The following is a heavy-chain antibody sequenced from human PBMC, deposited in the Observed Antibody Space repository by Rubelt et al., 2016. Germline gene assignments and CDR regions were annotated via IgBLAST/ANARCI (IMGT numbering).Heavy chain of an antibody. CDR2: IYHSGST. CDR1: GYSISSGYY. D-gene: IGHD3-3*01. V-gene: IGHV4-38-2*02. CDR3: ASADYDFWSGSDRNWFDP. Sequence: QVQLQESGPGLVKPSETLSLTCTVSGYSISSGYYWGWIRQPPGKGLEWIGSIYHSGSTYYNPSLKSLVTISVDTSKNQFSLKLSSVTAADTAVYYCASADYDFWSGSDRNWFDPWGQGTLVTVSS. J-gene: IGHJ5*02.